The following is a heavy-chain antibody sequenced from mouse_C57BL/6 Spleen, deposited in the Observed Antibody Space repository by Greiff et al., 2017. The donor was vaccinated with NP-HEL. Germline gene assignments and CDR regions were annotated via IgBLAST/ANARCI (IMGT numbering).Heavy chain of an antibody. D-gene: IGHD3-2*02. CDR3: ATAQATGYFDY. CDR2: IYPGDGDT. Sequence: QVQLQQSGPELVKPGASVKISCKASGYAFSSSWMNWVKQRPGKGLEWIGRIYPGDGDTNYNGKFKGKATLTADKSSSTAYMQLSSLTSEDSAVYFCATAQATGYFDYWGQGTTLTVSS. CDR1: GYAFSSSW. J-gene: IGHJ2*01. V-gene: IGHV1-82*01.